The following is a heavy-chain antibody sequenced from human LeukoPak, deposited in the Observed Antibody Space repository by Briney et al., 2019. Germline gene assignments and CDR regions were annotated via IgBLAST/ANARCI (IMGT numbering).Heavy chain of an antibody. Sequence: GRSLRLSCAASGFTFSSYSMNWVRQAPGKGLEWVSSISSSSSYIYYADSVKGRFTISRDNAKNSLYLQMNSLRAEDTAVYYCARVRDKITMVRGEVYYYYMDVWGKGTTVTVSS. V-gene: IGHV3-21*01. CDR2: ISSSSSYI. D-gene: IGHD3-10*01. CDR3: ARVRDKITMVRGEVYYYYMDV. J-gene: IGHJ6*03. CDR1: GFTFSSYS.